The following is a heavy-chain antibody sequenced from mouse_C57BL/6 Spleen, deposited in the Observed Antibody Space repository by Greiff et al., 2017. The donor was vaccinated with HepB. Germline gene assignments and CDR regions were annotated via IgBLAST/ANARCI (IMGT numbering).Heavy chain of an antibody. CDR3: ARASYDGYFDY. CDR2: IYPRSGNT. CDR1: GYTFTSYW. V-gene: IGHV1-55*01. Sequence: QVQLQQPGAELVKPGASVKMSCKASGYTFTSYWITWVKQRPGQGLEWIGDIYPRSGNTYYNEKFKGKATLTADKSSSTAYMELRSLTSEDSAVYFCARASYDGYFDYWGQGTTLTVSS. J-gene: IGHJ2*01. D-gene: IGHD2-3*01.